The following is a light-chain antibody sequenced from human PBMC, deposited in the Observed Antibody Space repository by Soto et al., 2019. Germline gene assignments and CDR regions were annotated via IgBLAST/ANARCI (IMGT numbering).Light chain of an antibody. CDR3: PNQTNAPCR. CDR2: AAS. Sequence: DVQMTKPPKSLSASLGDRVTITCRASQGMGTYFAWDQQKSWKVPKLLIYAASTLQSGVPSRFSGRRSGTDFTLTISSLQPEDGATYYCPNQTNAPCRFGQGTKVDI. V-gene: IGKV1-27*01. J-gene: IGKJ1*01. CDR1: QGMGTY.